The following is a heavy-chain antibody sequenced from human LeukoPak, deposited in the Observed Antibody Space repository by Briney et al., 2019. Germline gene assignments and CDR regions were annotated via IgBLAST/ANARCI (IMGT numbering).Heavy chain of an antibody. CDR1: GYTSTSYA. J-gene: IGHJ4*02. Sequence: GASVKVSCKASGYTSTSYAMHWVRQAPGQRLEWMGWINAGSGNTKYSQKFQGRVTITRDTSASTAYMELSSLRSEDTAVYYCAREGRYSGYDGSAGDYWGQGTLVTVPS. D-gene: IGHD5-12*01. CDR2: INAGSGNT. V-gene: IGHV1-3*01. CDR3: AREGRYSGYDGSAGDY.